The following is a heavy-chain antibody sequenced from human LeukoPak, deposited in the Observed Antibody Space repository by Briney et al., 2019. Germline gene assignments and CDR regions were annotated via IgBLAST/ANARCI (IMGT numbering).Heavy chain of an antibody. J-gene: IGHJ5*02. CDR2: TNPSCGGT. CDR1: GSTFTSYY. CDR3: ARARVVTVRGATPPRNWFDP. D-gene: IGHD3-10*01. V-gene: IGHV1-2*02. Sequence: ASVKVTCKSSGSTFTSYYLHLERQPPGPGLEREGLTNPSCGGTNYAQKFQGRVTMTRDTSISTAYMELNRLRSEYTAVYYCARARVVTVRGATPPRNWFDPWGQGTLVTVSS.